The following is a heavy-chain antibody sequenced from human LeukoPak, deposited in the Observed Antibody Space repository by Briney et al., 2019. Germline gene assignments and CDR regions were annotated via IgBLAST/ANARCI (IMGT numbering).Heavy chain of an antibody. Sequence: GGSLRLSCAASGFSLRKHPMHWVRQVPGKGLEFVSAISGDGGTTFYASSVKGRFTISRDNSKNMVVLQMGSLRTGDMGVYFCARDCSSGNCRGALDYWGQGALVTVSS. CDR3: ARDCSSGNCRGALDY. CDR1: GFSLRKHP. J-gene: IGHJ4*02. D-gene: IGHD3-22*01. V-gene: IGHV3-64*01. CDR2: ISGDGGTT.